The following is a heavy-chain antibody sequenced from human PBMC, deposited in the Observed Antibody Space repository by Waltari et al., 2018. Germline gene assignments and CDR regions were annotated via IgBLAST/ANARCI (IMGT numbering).Heavy chain of an antibody. CDR2: IWYDGSNK. D-gene: IGHD6-19*01. Sequence: QVQLVESGGGVVQPGRSLRLSCAASGFTFSSYGMHWVRQAPGKGLGWVAVIWYDGSNKYYADSVKGRFTISRDNSKNTLYLQMNSLRAEDTAVYYCARNEGSGWYGLFDYWGQGTLVTVSS. J-gene: IGHJ4*02. CDR3: ARNEGSGWYGLFDY. CDR1: GFTFSSYG. V-gene: IGHV3-33*01.